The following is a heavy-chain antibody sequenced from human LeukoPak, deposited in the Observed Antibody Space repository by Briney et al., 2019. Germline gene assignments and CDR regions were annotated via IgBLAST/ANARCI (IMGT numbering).Heavy chain of an antibody. CDR1: GYTFTTYQ. CDR2: INPSGGST. CDR3: AREEGAPIAAANV. J-gene: IGHJ3*01. Sequence: ASVKVSCKASGYTFTTYQIHWVRQAPGQGLQWMGIINPSGGSTAYAQRFQGRVTMTRDTSTSTVYMELSSLRSEDTAVYYCAREEGAPIAAANVWGLGTMVTVSS. D-gene: IGHD6-13*01. V-gene: IGHV1-46*01.